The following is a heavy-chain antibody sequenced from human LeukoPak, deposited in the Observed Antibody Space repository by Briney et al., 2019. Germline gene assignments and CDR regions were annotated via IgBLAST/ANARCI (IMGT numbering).Heavy chain of an antibody. Sequence: GGSLRLSCAASGFTVSSNYMSWVRQAPGKGLEWVSVIYSGGSTYYADSVKGRFTISRDNSKNTLYLQMNSLRAEDTAVYYCTRLVYGAPPGDYWGQGTLVTVSS. V-gene: IGHV3-53*01. CDR1: GFTVSSNY. CDR3: TRLVYGAPPGDY. CDR2: IYSGGST. J-gene: IGHJ4*02. D-gene: IGHD4-17*01.